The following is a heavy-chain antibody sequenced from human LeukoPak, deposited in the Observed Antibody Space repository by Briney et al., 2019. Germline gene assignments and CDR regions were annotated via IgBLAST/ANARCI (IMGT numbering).Heavy chain of an antibody. V-gene: IGHV4-39*01. D-gene: IGHD3-3*01. J-gene: IGHJ4*02. CDR1: GGSLSSISYY. Sequence: SETLSLTCTVPGGSLSSISYYWGWIRQPPGKGLEWIGSIYYSGSTYYNPSLKSRVTISVDTSKNQFSLTLSSVPAADTAVYYCARLSTYYDFWSGYYIFDYWGQGTLVTVSS. CDR3: ARLSTYYDFWSGYYIFDY. CDR2: IYYSGST.